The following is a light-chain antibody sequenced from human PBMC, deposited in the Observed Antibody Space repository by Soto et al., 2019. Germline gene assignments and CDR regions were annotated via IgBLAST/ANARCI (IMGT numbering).Light chain of an antibody. CDR2: DAS. J-gene: IGKJ1*01. CDR1: QRITTNY. Sequence: EVVLTQSPGTLSLSPGDRATLSCRASQRITTNYLAWYQQQKPGQAPRLLIYDASRRATGVPDRFSGSGSGADFTLAISRLEPEDFAVYYCQQYGSSSWTFGQGTKVEIK. V-gene: IGKV3-20*01. CDR3: QQYGSSSWT.